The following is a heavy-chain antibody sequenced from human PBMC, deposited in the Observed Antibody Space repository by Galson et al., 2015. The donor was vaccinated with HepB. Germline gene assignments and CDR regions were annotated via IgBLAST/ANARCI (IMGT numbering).Heavy chain of an antibody. D-gene: IGHD2-2*01. CDR3: ARAWSPIVVVPAATEYYYYYYYVDV. Sequence: SLRLSCAASGFTFSSYAMHWVRQAPGKGLEYVSAISSNGGSTYYANSVKGRFTISRDNSKNTLYLQMGSLRAEDMAVYYCARAWSPIVVVPAATEYYYYYYYVDVWGKGTTVTVSS. J-gene: IGHJ6*03. CDR1: GFTFSSYA. V-gene: IGHV3-64*01. CDR2: ISSNGGST.